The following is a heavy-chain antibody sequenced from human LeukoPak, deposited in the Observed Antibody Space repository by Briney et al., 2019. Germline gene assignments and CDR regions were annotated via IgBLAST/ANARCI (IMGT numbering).Heavy chain of an antibody. J-gene: IGHJ4*02. D-gene: IGHD5-12*01. CDR2: IYYSGST. Sequence: SQTLSLTCTVSGGSISSGGYYWSWIRQHPGKGLEWIGYIYYSGSTYYNPSLKSRVTISVDTSKNQFSLKLSSVTAADTAVYYCARRVATPPPYFDYWGQGTLVTVSS. CDR3: ARRVATPPPYFDY. CDR1: GGSISSGGYY. V-gene: IGHV4-31*03.